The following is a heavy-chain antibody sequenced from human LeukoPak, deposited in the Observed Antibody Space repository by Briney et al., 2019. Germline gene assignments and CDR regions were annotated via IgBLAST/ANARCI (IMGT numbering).Heavy chain of an antibody. D-gene: IGHD3-22*01. J-gene: IGHJ6*02. CDR2: ISSSSSTI. CDR3: ARDLSDDSSGYYTLAYYYYGMDV. V-gene: IGHV3-48*02. CDR1: GFTFSSYS. Sequence: GGSLRLSCAASGFTFSSYSMNWVRQAPGKGLEWVSYISSSSSTIYYADSVKGRFTISRDNAKNSLYLQMNSLRDEDTAVYYCARDLSDDSSGYYTLAYYYYGMDVWGQGTTVTVSS.